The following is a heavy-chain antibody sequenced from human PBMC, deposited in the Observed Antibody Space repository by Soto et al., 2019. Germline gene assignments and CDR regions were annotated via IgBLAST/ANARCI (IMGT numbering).Heavy chain of an antibody. CDR3: ARTTVTTGFYYGMDL. Sequence: SQILSSATPGCTFRSNRMDWVQPAPRKGLEWVSGVSWSSGSIGYAASVKGRFTISRDNDGNSLFLQMNGLRSDDTALYYCARTTVTTGFYYGMDLWGQGTMVTVSS. CDR1: GCTFRSNR. J-gene: IGHJ6*02. V-gene: IGHV3-9*01. D-gene: IGHD4-17*01. CDR2: VSWSSGSI.